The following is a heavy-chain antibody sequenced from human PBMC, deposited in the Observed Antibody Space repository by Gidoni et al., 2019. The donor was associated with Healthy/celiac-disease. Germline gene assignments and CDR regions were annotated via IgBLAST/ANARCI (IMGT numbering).Heavy chain of an antibody. D-gene: IGHD2-21*01. CDR1: GFTFSSYA. V-gene: IGHV3-30-3*01. CDR3: ARTDCGGDCYKGVDY. CDR2: ISYDGSNK. J-gene: IGHJ4*02. Sequence: QVQLVESGGGVVQPGRSMRLSCAASGFTFSSYAMHWVRQAPGKGLEWVAVISYDGSNKYYADSVKGRFTISRDNSKNTLYLQMNSLRAEDTAVYYCARTDCGGDCYKGVDYWGQGTLVTVSS.